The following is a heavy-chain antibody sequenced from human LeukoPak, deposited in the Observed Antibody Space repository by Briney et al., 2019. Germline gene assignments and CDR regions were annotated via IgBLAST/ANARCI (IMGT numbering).Heavy chain of an antibody. CDR2: IYYRRST. CDR3: ARDYGDYGNDY. V-gene: IGHV4-61*01. J-gene: IGHJ4*02. D-gene: IGHD4-17*01. CDR1: GGSVSSGSYY. Sequence: SETLSLTCTVSGGSVSSGSYYRSWLRQPPGKGLEWIGYIYYRRSTNYNPSLKSRVTISVDTSKNQFSLKLSSVTAADTAIYYCARDYGDYGNDYWGQGILVTVSS.